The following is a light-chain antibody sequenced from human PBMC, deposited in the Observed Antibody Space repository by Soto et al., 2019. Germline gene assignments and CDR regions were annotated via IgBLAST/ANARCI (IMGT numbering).Light chain of an antibody. J-gene: IGLJ2*01. V-gene: IGLV2-14*01. CDR3: SSYTSSSTVV. CDR1: SSDVGGYNY. Sequence: QAVVTQPASVSGSPGQSITISCTGTSSDVGGYNYVSWYQQHQGKAPKLMIYEVSNRPSGVSNRFSGSKSGNTASLTISGLQAEDEADYYCSSYTSSSTVVFGGGTKLTVL. CDR2: EVS.